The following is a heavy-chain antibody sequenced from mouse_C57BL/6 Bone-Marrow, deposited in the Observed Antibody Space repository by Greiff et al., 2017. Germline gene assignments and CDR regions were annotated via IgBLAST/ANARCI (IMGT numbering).Heavy chain of an antibody. CDR2: IDPSDSYT. CDR3: AVLNWAWFAY. D-gene: IGHD4-1*01. Sequence: VQLQQPGAELVRPGTSVKLSCKASGYTFTSYWLHWVKQRPGQGLEWIGVIDPSDSYTNYNQKFKGKATLTVDTSSSTAYMQLSSLTSEDSAVYYCAVLNWAWFAYWGQGTLVTVSA. J-gene: IGHJ3*01. CDR1: GYTFTSYW. V-gene: IGHV1-59*01.